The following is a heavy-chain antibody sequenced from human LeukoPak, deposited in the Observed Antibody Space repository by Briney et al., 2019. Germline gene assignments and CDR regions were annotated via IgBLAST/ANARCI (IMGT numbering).Heavy chain of an antibody. Sequence: GGSLRLSCAASEFTFSNAWMSWVRQAPGKGLEWVGRIKSKIDGGTTDYAAPVKGRFTISRDDSKNTLYLQMNSLKTEDTAVYYCARGVMYYYDSSGSIDYMDVWGKGTTVTVSS. J-gene: IGHJ6*03. D-gene: IGHD3-22*01. CDR2: IKSKIDGGTT. V-gene: IGHV3-15*01. CDR1: EFTFSNAW. CDR3: ARGVMYYYDSSGSIDYMDV.